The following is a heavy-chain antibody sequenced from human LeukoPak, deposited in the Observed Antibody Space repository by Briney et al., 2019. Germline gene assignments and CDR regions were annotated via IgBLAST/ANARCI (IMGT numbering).Heavy chain of an antibody. Sequence: ASVKVSCKASGYTFTSYGISWVRQAPGQGLEWMGWISAYNGNTNYPQKLQGRVTMTTDTSTSTAYMELRSLRSDDTAVYYCARDPMVRDRSCWLDPWGQGTLVTVSS. D-gene: IGHD3-10*01. CDR3: ARDPMVRDRSCWLDP. CDR1: GYTFTSYG. CDR2: ISAYNGNT. V-gene: IGHV1-18*01. J-gene: IGHJ5*02.